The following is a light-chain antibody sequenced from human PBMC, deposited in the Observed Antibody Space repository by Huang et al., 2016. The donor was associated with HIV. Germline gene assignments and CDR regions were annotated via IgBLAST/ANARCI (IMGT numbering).Light chain of an antibody. CDR2: GSA. CDR1: QSVTNNC. V-gene: IGKV3-20*01. J-gene: IGKJ2*01. Sequence: EIVLTQSPGTLSLSPGERAPLSCRASQSVTNNCLAWYQQKPGQDPRLVIYGSASWATGIPYRFRGSWSGTDFTLTISRLEPDDFVVYYCQQYGGSPRTFGQGTKLEIK. CDR3: QQYGGSPRT.